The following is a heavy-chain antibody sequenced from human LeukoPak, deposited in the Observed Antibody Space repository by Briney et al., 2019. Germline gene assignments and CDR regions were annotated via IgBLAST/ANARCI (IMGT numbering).Heavy chain of an antibody. V-gene: IGHV4-59*08. Sequence: SETLSLTCTVSGGSIRSYYWSWIRQPPGKGLEWIGYIYYSGSTNYNPSLKSRVTISVDTSRNQFSLKLSSVTAADTAVYYCARRRGRGYDLPSRYYFDYWGQGTLVTVSS. CDR1: GGSIRSYY. CDR2: IYYSGST. J-gene: IGHJ4*02. D-gene: IGHD5-12*01. CDR3: ARRRGRGYDLPSRYYFDY.